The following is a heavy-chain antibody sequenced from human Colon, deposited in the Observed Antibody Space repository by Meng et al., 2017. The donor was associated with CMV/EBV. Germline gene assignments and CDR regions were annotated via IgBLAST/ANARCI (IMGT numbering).Heavy chain of an antibody. J-gene: IGHJ4*02. CDR1: GGSISSSSYY. V-gene: IGHV4-39*07. D-gene: IGHD4-17*01. CDR2: IYYSGST. CDR3: ARRAVQDYGPLLDY. Sequence: SETLSLTCTVPGGSISSSSYYWGWIRQPPGKGLEWIGSIYYSGSTYYNPSLKSRVTISVDTSKNQFSLNLGSVTAADTAVYYCARRAVQDYGPLLDYWGQGTLVTVSS.